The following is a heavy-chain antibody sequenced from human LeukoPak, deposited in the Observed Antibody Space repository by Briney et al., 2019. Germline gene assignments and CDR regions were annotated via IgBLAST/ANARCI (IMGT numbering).Heavy chain of an antibody. CDR3: ARGKRGYSYEFDY. J-gene: IGHJ4*02. CDR1: GFTLSSYW. D-gene: IGHD5-18*01. V-gene: IGHV3-74*01. Sequence: PGGSLRLSCAASGFTLSSYWMHWVRQAPGKGLVWVSRINSDGSSTSYADSVKGRFTISRDNAKNTLYLQMNSLRAEDTAVYYCARGKRGYSYEFDYWGQGTLVTVSS. CDR2: INSDGSST.